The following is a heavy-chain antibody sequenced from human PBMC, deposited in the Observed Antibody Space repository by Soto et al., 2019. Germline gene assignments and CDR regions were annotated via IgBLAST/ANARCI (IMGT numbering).Heavy chain of an antibody. CDR2: INWNSGSI. J-gene: IGHJ5*02. CDR3: AKDKRGMITFGGIIVS. D-gene: IGHD3-16*02. CDR1: GFTFDDYA. Sequence: EVQLVESGGGLVQPGRSPRLSCAASGFTFDDYAMHWVRQAPGKGLEWVSGINWNSGSIGYADSVKGRFTVSRDNAKNSLYLQMNSLRAEDTALYYCAKDKRGMITFGGIIVSWGQGTLVTVSS. V-gene: IGHV3-9*01.